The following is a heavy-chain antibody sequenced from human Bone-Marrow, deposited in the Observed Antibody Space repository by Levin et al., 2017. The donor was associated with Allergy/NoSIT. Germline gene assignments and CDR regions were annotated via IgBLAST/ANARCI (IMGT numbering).Heavy chain of an antibody. CDR1: NASISSSNW. Sequence: PSETLSLTCVVSNASISSSNWWSWVRQSRGKGLEWIGEIYHSGNIDYNPSLKSRALILVDKSKNEFSLKLTSVTAADTAVYFCARVYNSAFDYWGQGLLVTVSS. CDR2: IYHSGNI. CDR3: ARVYNSAFDY. J-gene: IGHJ4*02. D-gene: IGHD5-24*01. V-gene: IGHV4-4*02.